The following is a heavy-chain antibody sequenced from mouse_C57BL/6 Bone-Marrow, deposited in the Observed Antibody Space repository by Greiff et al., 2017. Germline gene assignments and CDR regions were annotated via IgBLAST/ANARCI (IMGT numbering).Heavy chain of an antibody. CDR3: ARWGDYDWFAY. V-gene: IGHV1-42*01. CDR1: GYSFTGYY. CDR2: INPSTGGT. D-gene: IGHD2-4*01. Sequence: VQLQQSGPELVKPGASVKLSCTASGYSFTGYYMNWVKQSPEKSLEWIGEINPSTGGTSYNQKFKAKATLTVDKSSSTHYMQLKSLTSEDAAVDNCARWGDYDWFAYWGQGTLVTVSA. J-gene: IGHJ3*01.